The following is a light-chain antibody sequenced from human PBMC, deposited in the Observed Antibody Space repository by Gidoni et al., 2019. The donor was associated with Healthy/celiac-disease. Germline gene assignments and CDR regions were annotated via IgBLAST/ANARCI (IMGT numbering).Light chain of an antibody. V-gene: IGLV3-25*03. CDR2: QAS. J-gene: IGLJ2*01. CDR1: ALPKQY. Sequence: SYELTQPPSVSVSPGQTARITCSGDALPKQYAYWYQQKPGQAPVLVIYQASERPSGIPERFSGSISGTTVTLTISGVQAEDEADYYCQSADSSGTYVVFGGGTKLTV. CDR3: QSADSSGTYVV.